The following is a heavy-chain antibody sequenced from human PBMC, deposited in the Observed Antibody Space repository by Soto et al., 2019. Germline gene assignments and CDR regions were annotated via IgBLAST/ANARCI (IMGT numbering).Heavy chain of an antibody. V-gene: IGHV4-39*01. CDR1: GGSISSSTYY. CDR2: IYYTGST. CDR3: ASHITGTQSWPFDP. Sequence: SETLSLTCTVSGGSISSSTYYWGWIRQPPGKGLEWIGTIYYTGSTYYNPSLQSRVTMSIDTSGNLFSLELSSVTAADTSIYYCASHITGTQSWPFDPWGQGTLVTVSS. D-gene: IGHD1-7*01. J-gene: IGHJ5*02.